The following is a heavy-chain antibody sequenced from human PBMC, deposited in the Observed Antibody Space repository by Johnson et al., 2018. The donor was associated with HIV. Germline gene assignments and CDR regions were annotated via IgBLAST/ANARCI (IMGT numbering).Heavy chain of an antibody. CDR3: ARARDRSSSRDAFDI. Sequence: VQLVESGGGVVQPGRSLRLSCAASGFTFDDYGMTWVRQPPGKGLEWVSGINWNGGSTGYADSVKGRFPISRDNAKNSLYLQMNSLRAEDTAVYYCARARDRSSSRDAFDIWGQGTMVTVSS. J-gene: IGHJ3*02. CDR2: INWNGGST. V-gene: IGHV3-20*04. D-gene: IGHD6-13*01. CDR1: GFTFDDYG.